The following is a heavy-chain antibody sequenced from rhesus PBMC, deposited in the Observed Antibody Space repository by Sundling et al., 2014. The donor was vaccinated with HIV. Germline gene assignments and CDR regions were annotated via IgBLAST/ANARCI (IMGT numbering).Heavy chain of an antibody. V-gene: IGHV4-65*02. D-gene: IGHD2-21*01. CDR1: GGSINSSNW. J-gene: IGHJ4*01. Sequence: QVQLQESGPGLVKPSETLSLTCAVSGGSINSSNWWSWIRQPPGKGLEWIGSIYGNSAHTYYNPSLKNRVTISKDTSKNQFSLKLNSVTAADTAVYYCAQEGEYCTGSGCAIVEYYFDYWGQGVLVTVSS. CDR2: IYGNSAHT. CDR3: AQEGEYCTGSGCAIVEYYFDY.